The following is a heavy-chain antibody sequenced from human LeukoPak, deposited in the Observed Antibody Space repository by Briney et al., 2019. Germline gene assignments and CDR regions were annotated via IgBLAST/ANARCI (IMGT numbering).Heavy chain of an antibody. Sequence: GGSLRLSCAASGFTFSSYGMGWVRQALGKWLEWISIITGSGGATYYADSVKGRFTISRDNCKNTVYLQTNSLRAEDTAVYYCAKGGFTYYNDWGQGTLVTVSS. J-gene: IGHJ4*02. CDR1: GFTFSSYG. D-gene: IGHD3-22*01. CDR2: ITGSGGAT. V-gene: IGHV3-23*01. CDR3: AKGGFTYYND.